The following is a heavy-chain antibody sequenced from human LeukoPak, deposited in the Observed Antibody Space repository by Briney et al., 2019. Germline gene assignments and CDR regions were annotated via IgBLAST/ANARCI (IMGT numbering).Heavy chain of an antibody. J-gene: IGHJ6*03. CDR3: ARDGLQYLTPYYYMDV. Sequence: ASVKVSCKASGGTFSSYAISWVRQAPGQGLEWMGGIIPIFGTANYAQKFQGGVTITADESTSTAYMELSSLRSEDTAVYYCARDGLQYLTPYYYMDVWGKGTTVTVSS. D-gene: IGHD4-11*01. CDR2: IIPIFGTA. CDR1: GGTFSSYA. V-gene: IGHV1-69*13.